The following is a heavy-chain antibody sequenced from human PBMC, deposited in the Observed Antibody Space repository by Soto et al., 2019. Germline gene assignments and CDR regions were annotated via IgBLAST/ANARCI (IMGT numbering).Heavy chain of an antibody. J-gene: IGHJ4*02. CDR2: IAYDGRNK. CDR1: GFTFSSYA. Sequence: QVQLVESGGGVVQPGRSLRLSCAASGFTFSSYAMHWVRQAPGKGLEWVAVIAYDGRNKYYADSVKGRFTISRDNSKNTLYLQMNSLRIEDTAVYYCARELERVCDSWGQGTMVIVSS. CDR3: ARELERVCDS. V-gene: IGHV3-30*04. D-gene: IGHD1-1*01.